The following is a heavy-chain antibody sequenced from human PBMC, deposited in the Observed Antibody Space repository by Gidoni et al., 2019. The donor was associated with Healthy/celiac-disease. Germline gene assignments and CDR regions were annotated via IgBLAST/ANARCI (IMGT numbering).Heavy chain of an antibody. CDR1: GYTFTSYD. V-gene: IGHV1-8*01. CDR2: MHPNRGKT. D-gene: IGHD3-3*01. CDR3: ARVYDFWSGYYSYYYYGMDV. Sequence: QVQLVQSGAEVKKPGASVTVSCKAYGYTFTSYDIHWVRQATGQGLEWMGWMHPNRGKTGYVQKFQGRVTMTRNTAISTSYMELSSLRSEDTAVYYCARVYDFWSGYYSYYYYGMDVWGQGTTVTVSS. J-gene: IGHJ6*02.